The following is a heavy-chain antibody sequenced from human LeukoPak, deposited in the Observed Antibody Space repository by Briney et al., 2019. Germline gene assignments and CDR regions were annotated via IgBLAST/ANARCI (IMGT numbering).Heavy chain of an antibody. D-gene: IGHD2-2*03. CDR2: ISYDGSNK. CDR3: ARHQGGWITGGFDI. V-gene: IGHV3-30*03. Sequence: GGSLRLSCAASGFTFSSYGMHWVRQAPGKGLEWVAVISYDGSNKYYADSVKGRFTISRDNSKNTLYLQMNSLRAEDTAMYYCARHQGGWITGGFDIWGQGTLVTVSS. J-gene: IGHJ3*02. CDR1: GFTFSSYG.